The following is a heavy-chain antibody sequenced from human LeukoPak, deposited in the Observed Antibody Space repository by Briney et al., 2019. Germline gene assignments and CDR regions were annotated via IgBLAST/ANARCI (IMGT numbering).Heavy chain of an antibody. D-gene: IGHD3-22*01. CDR3: ARVPLSDSSGHYYPH. CDR2: INTGNGNT. CDR1: GYTFANYG. V-gene: IGHV1-3*04. J-gene: IGHJ1*01. Sequence: ASVKVSCKTSGYTFANYGMHWVRQAPRQSLEWMGWINTGNGNTKSSQKFQDRVALTRDASASTAYMELNSLSSEDTAVYYCARVPLSDSSGHYYPHWGQGTLVTVSS.